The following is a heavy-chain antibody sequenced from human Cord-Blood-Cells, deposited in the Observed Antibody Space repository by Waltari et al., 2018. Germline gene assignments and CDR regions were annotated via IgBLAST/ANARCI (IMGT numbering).Heavy chain of an antibody. Sequence: EVQLVESGGVVVQPGGSLRLSCAASGFTFDDYAMHWVRQAPGKGLEWVSLISWDGGSTYYADSVNGRFTISRDNSKNSLYLQMNSLRAEDTALYYCARGGSGRDAFDIWGQGTMVTVSS. D-gene: IGHD3-10*01. J-gene: IGHJ3*02. CDR1: GFTFDDYA. V-gene: IGHV3-43D*03. CDR3: ARGGSGRDAFDI. CDR2: ISWDGGST.